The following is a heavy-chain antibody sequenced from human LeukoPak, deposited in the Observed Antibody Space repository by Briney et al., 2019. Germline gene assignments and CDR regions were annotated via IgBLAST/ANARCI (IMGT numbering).Heavy chain of an antibody. Sequence: ASVKVSCKASGHTFTSYYMHWVRQAPGQGLEWMGIINPSGGSTSYAQKFQGRVTMTRDTSTSTVYMELSSLRSEATAVYYCARHRNPAMALNWFDPWGQGPLVTVSS. CDR3: ARHRNPAMALNWFDP. CDR1: GHTFTSYY. D-gene: IGHD5-18*01. J-gene: IGHJ5*02. V-gene: IGHV1-46*01. CDR2: INPSGGST.